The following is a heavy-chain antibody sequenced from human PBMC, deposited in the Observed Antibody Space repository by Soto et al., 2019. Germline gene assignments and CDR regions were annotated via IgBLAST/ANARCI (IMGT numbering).Heavy chain of an antibody. CDR2: ISGSGGST. V-gene: IGHV3-23*01. D-gene: IGHD2-2*01. CDR1: GFTFSSYA. J-gene: IGHJ4*02. CDR3: AKDSKYCSSTSCDRPRKDY. Sequence: EVQLLESGGGLVQPGGSLRLSCAASGFTFSSYAMSWVRQAPGKGLEWVSAISGSGGSTYYADSVKGRFTISRDNSKNTLYLQMNSLRAEDTAVYYCAKDSKYCSSTSCDRPRKDYWGQGTLVTVSS.